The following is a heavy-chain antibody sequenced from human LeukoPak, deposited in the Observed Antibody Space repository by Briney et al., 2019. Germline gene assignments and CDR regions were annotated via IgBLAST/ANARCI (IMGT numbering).Heavy chain of an antibody. J-gene: IGHJ4*02. CDR1: GFTFSSYA. CDR3: AKDYDFWSGGGFDY. CDR2: ISGSGGST. D-gene: IGHD3-3*01. V-gene: IGHV3-23*01. Sequence: GGSLRLPCAASGFTFSSYAMSWVRQAPGKGLEWVSAISGSGGSTYYADSVKDRFTISRDNSKNTLYLQMNSLRAEDTAVYYCAKDYDFWSGGGFDYWGQGTLVTVSS.